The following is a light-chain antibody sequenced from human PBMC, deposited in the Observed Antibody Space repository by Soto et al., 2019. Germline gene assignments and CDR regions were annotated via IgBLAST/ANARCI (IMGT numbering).Light chain of an antibody. CDR3: LQGTHWPWT. CDR2: EVS. V-gene: IGKV2-30*02. J-gene: IGKJ1*01. Sequence: DVVMTQSPLFLPVTLGQPASISCRSSQSLIHSDGNTYLSWFQQRPGQSPRRLIYEVSDRDSGVPDRFTGSGSGTDFTLKISRVEAEDVGVCYCLQGTHWPWTFGQGTEVEIK. CDR1: QSLIHSDGNTY.